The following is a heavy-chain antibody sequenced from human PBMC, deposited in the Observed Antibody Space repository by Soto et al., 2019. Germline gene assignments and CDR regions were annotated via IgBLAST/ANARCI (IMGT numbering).Heavy chain of an antibody. V-gene: IGHV3-7*01. CDR2: IKQDGSEK. CDR1: GFTFSSYW. Sequence: QPGGSLRLSFAASGFTFSSYWMSWVRQAPGKGLEWVANIKQDGSEKYYVDSVKGRFTISRDNAKNSLYLQMNSLRAEDTAVYYCARVFPRPLGSGAFDIWGQGTMVTVSS. D-gene: IGHD2-15*01. CDR3: ARVFPRPLGSGAFDI. J-gene: IGHJ3*02.